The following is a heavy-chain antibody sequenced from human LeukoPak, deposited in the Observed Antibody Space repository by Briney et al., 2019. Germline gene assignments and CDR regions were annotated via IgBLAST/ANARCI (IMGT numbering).Heavy chain of an antibody. Sequence: ASVKVSCKASGYTFTGYYMHWVRQAPGQGLEWMGWINPNSGGTNYAQKFQGRVTMTRDTSISTAYMELSRLKASDTAMYYCASLKPTQGWPDAFDIWGQGTMVTVSS. V-gene: IGHV1-2*02. CDR2: INPNSGGT. CDR1: GYTFTGYY. CDR3: ASLKPTQGWPDAFDI. J-gene: IGHJ3*02. D-gene: IGHD2-15*01.